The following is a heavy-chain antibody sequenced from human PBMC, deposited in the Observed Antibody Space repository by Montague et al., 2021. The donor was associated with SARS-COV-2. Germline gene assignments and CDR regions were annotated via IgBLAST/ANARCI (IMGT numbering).Heavy chain of an antibody. D-gene: IGHD6-13*01. CDR3: ARGISATNK. Sequence: CAISGDSVSSNTAAWNWIRQSPSRGLEWLGRTYYRSKWYNDYAVSVKSRISINADTSKSQFSLQLNSVTTEDTAVYYCARGISATNKWGQGTLVTVSS. J-gene: IGHJ4*02. CDR1: GDSVSSNTAA. V-gene: IGHV6-1*01. CDR2: TYYRSKWYN.